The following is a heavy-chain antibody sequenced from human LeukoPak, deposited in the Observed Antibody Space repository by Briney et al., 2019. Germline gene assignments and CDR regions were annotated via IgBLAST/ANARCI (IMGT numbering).Heavy chain of an antibody. V-gene: IGHV3-48*03. CDR1: GFNFGGYE. CDR3: ARIDFDY. Sequence: PGGSLRLSCAASGFNFGGYEMDWVRQAPGKGLEWVSYISNSGNIIYYADSVKGRFTISRDNAKNSLYLQMNSLRAEDTAVYYCARIDFDYWGQGTLITVSS. J-gene: IGHJ4*02. D-gene: IGHD3-22*01. CDR2: ISNSGNII.